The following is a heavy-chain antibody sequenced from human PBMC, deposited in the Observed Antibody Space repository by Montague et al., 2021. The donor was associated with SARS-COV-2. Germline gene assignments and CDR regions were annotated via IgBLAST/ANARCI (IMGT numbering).Heavy chain of an antibody. Sequence: SLRLSCAASGFTFSDYYIAWIRQAPGKGLEWVSYISDTGTPLSYADSVQGRFTISRDKGNNSLYLQLNSLRAEDTAVYYCARDGGIAAAGIFDPWGQGTLVTVSS. CDR3: ARDGGIAAAGIFDP. CDR1: GFTFSDYY. CDR2: ISDTGTPL. D-gene: IGHD6-13*01. V-gene: IGHV3-11*01. J-gene: IGHJ5*02.